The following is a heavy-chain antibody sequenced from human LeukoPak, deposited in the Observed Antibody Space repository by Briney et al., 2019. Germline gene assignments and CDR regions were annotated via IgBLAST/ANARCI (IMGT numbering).Heavy chain of an antibody. CDR2: ISSSGSTI. Sequence: PGGSLRLSCAASGFTFSNYEMNWVRQAPGKGLEWVSYISSSGSTIYYADSVKGRFTISRDNAKNSLYLQMNSLRAEDTAVYYCARDLSDSSGYYYYYYYYMDVWGKGTTVTISS. CDR1: GFTFSNYE. D-gene: IGHD3-22*01. V-gene: IGHV3-48*03. J-gene: IGHJ6*03. CDR3: ARDLSDSSGYYYYYYYYMDV.